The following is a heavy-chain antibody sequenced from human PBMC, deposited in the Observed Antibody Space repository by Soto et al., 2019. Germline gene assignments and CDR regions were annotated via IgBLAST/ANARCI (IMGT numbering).Heavy chain of an antibody. CDR3: ARDEIGSGWYEYAFDI. D-gene: IGHD6-19*01. CDR1: GYTFTSYG. Sequence: ASVKVSCKASGYTFTSYGISWVRQAPGQGLEWMGWISAYNGNTNYAQKLQGRVTMTTDTSTSTAYMELRSLRSDDTAVYYCARDEIGSGWYEYAFDIWGQGTMVTVSS. V-gene: IGHV1-18*01. J-gene: IGHJ3*02. CDR2: ISAYNGNT.